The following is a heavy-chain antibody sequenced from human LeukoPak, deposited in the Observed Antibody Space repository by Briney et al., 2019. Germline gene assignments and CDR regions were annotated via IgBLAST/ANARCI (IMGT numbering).Heavy chain of an antibody. D-gene: IGHD2-21*01. CDR1: GYTFTSYG. J-gene: IGHJ3*02. V-gene: IGHV1-18*01. CDR3: ARDGGAYSHDAFDI. CDR2: ISAYNGNT. Sequence: ASVKVSCKASGYTFTSYGISWVRQAPGQGLEWIGWISAYNGNTNYAQKLQGRVTMTTDTSTSTAYMELRSLRSDDTAVYYCARDGGAYSHDAFDIWGPGKMVTVSS.